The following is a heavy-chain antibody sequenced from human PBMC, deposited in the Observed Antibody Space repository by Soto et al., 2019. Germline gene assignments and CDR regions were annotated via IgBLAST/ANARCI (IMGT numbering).Heavy chain of an antibody. CDR1: GYTFTSYG. CDR3: ARDRAMPRGYSGYDDPGYYYYYMDV. J-gene: IGHJ6*03. Sequence: ASVKVSCKASGYTFTSYGISWVRQAPGQGLEWMGWISAYNGNTNYAQKLQGRVTMTTDTSTSTAYMELRSLRSDDTAVYYCARDRAMPRGYSGYDDPGYYYYYMDVWGKGTTVTVSS. CDR2: ISAYNGNT. V-gene: IGHV1-18*01. D-gene: IGHD5-12*01.